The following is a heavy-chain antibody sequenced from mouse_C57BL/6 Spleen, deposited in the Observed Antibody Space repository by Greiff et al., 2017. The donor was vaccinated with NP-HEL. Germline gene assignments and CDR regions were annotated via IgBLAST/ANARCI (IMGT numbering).Heavy chain of an antibody. V-gene: IGHV1-26*01. Sequence: VQLQQSGPELVKPGASVKISCKASGYTFTDYYMNWVKQSHGKSLEWIGDINPNNGGPSYNQKFKGKATLTVAKSSSTAYMELRSLTSEDSAVYYCSRGGLYDGYSTWFAYWGQGTLVTVSA. CDR1: GYTFTDYY. D-gene: IGHD2-3*01. CDR2: INPNNGGP. J-gene: IGHJ3*01. CDR3: SRGGLYDGYSTWFAY.